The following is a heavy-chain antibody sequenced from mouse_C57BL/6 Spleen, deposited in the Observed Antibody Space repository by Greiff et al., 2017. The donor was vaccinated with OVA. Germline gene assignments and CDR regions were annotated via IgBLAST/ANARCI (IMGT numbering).Heavy chain of an antibody. V-gene: IGHV5-17*01. CDR1: GFTFSDYG. CDR3: ARDGYYEGDYFDY. D-gene: IGHD2-3*01. CDR2: ISSGSSTI. Sequence: EVMLVESGGGLVKPGGSLKLSCAASGFTFSDYGMHWVRQAPEKGLEWVAYISSGSSTIYYADTVKGRFTISRDNAKNTLFLQMTSLRSEDTAMDYCARDGYYEGDYFDYWGQGTTLTVSS. J-gene: IGHJ2*01.